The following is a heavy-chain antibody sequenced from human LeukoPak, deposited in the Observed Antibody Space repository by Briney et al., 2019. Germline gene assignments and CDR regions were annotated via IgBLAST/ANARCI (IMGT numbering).Heavy chain of an antibody. CDR2: INPNSGDT. CDR3: ARQGYSGYDYDS. J-gene: IGHJ4*02. D-gene: IGHD5-12*01. Sequence: ASVTVSFKASVYTFTGYYMHWVRQAPGQGLEWMGWINPNSGDTNYAQKFQGRVTMTRDTSISTAYMELSRLRSDDTAVYYCARQGYSGYDYDSWGQGTVVTVSS. V-gene: IGHV1-2*02. CDR1: VYTFTGYY.